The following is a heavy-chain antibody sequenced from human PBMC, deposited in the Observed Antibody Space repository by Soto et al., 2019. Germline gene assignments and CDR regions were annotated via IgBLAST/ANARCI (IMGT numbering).Heavy chain of an antibody. Sequence: GGSLRLSCAVSGFSVSSNYMTWVRRAPGKGLEWVSIIYAGGATYYADSVKGRFTISRDDSKNTLYLLMNRLRAEDTAVYSCAGGFPGTTEYWGQGTLVTVSS. V-gene: IGHV3-66*01. D-gene: IGHD1-1*01. CDR3: AGGFPGTTEY. CDR1: GFSVSSNY. CDR2: IYAGGAT. J-gene: IGHJ4*02.